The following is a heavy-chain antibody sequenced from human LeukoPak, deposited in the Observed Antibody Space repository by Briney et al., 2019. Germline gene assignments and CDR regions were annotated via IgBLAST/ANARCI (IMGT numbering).Heavy chain of an antibody. Sequence: AGGSLRLSCAASGFAFSSYSMNWVRQAPGKGLEWVSCISTGSSIIYYTDSVKGRFTTSRDNAKNSLYLQMNGLRAEDTAVYYCAREEHLEWELLGFDYWGQGTLVTVSS. CDR3: AREEHLEWELLGFDY. V-gene: IGHV3-48*04. J-gene: IGHJ4*02. CDR1: GFAFSSYS. CDR2: ISTGSSII. D-gene: IGHD1-26*01.